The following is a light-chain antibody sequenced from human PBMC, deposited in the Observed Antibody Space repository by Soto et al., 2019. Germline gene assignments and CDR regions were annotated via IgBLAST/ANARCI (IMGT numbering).Light chain of an antibody. CDR2: DAS. CDR3: QQYNSYSWT. Sequence: DIQLTQSRSILSASVGDRVTITCRASQSISYWLAWYQQKPGKAPKLLIYDASSLDSGVPSRFSGSGSGTEFTLTISSLQPDDFATYYCQQYNSYSWTFGQGTKVDIK. V-gene: IGKV1-5*01. CDR1: QSISYW. J-gene: IGKJ1*01.